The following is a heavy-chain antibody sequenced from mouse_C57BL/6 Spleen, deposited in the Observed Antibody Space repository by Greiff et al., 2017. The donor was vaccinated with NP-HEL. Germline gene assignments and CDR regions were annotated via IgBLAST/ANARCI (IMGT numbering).Heavy chain of an antibody. Sequence: VQLQQSGAELVRPGASVKLSCTASGFNIKDDYMHWVKQRPEQGLEWIGWIDPENGDTEYASKFQGKATITADTSSNTAYLQLSSLTSEDTAVYYCTIRRGFAYWGQGTLVTVSA. CDR3: TIRRGFAY. CDR2: IDPENGDT. J-gene: IGHJ3*01. V-gene: IGHV14-4*01. CDR1: GFNIKDDY.